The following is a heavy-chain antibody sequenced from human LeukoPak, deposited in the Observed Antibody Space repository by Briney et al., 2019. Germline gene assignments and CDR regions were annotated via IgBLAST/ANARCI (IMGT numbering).Heavy chain of an antibody. D-gene: IGHD5-24*01. CDR2: IYTIGST. Sequence: PSQTLSLTCTVSGGSISSGSYYWSWIRQPAGKGLEWIGRIYTIGSTNYNPSLKSRVTISVDTSKNQFSLKLSSVTAADTAVYYCARGRARWLQPERYFDLWGRGTLVTVSS. V-gene: IGHV4-61*02. CDR1: GGSISSGSYY. J-gene: IGHJ2*01. CDR3: ARGRARWLQPERYFDL.